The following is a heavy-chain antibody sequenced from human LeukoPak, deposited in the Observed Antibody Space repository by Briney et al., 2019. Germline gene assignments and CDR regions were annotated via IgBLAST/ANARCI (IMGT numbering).Heavy chain of an antibody. CDR3: ARGVTVIPYQIDY. Sequence: SETLSLTCAVYGGSFGNYYWNWIRQPPGKGLEWIGEITHGGSTNYNPSLKSRVTISVHTSKNQFSLKLSSVTAADTAVYYCARGVTVIPYQIDYWGQGTLVTVSS. D-gene: IGHD2-21*01. CDR2: ITHGGST. CDR1: GGSFGNYY. J-gene: IGHJ4*02. V-gene: IGHV4-34*01.